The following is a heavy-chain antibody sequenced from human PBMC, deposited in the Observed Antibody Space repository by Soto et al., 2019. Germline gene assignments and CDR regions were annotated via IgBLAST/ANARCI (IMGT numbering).Heavy chain of an antibody. CDR2: IYYSGST. D-gene: IGHD2-2*01. CDR1: GGSISSSSYY. J-gene: IGHJ5*02. CDR3: ARRGIVVVPAAQRHNWFDP. Sequence: ETLSLTCTVSGGSISSSSYYWFWIRQPPWEGLEWIVSIYYSGSTYYNPSLKSRVTISVDTSKNQFSLKLSSVTAADTAVYYCARRGIVVVPAAQRHNWFDPWGQGTLVTVSS. V-gene: IGHV4-39*01.